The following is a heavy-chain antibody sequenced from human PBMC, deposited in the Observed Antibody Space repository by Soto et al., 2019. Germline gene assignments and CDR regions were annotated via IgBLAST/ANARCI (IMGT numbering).Heavy chain of an antibody. Sequence: QVQLQESGPGLVKPSETLSLTCTVSGGSISSYYWSWIRQPPGKGLEWIGYIYYSGSTNYNPSLKSRVTISVDTSKNQFSLKLSSVTAADTAVYFCARRWGTTFDYWGQVTLGTVSS. CDR2: IYYSGST. CDR3: ARRWGTTFDY. CDR1: GGSISSYY. D-gene: IGHD3-16*01. V-gene: IGHV4-59*08. J-gene: IGHJ4*02.